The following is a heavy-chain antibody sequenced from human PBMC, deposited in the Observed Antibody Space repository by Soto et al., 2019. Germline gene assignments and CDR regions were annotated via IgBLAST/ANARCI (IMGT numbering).Heavy chain of an antibody. CDR3: ARAPRGNYGYPSYFDY. CDR1: GWSFSGYY. D-gene: IGHD3-10*01. J-gene: IGHJ4*02. CDR2: INHSGST. V-gene: IGHV4-34*01. Sequence: SETLSLTCAFYGWSFSGYYWSLIRQPPGKGLEWIREINHSGSTNYNPSLKSRVTISVDTSKNQFSLKLSSVTAADTAVYYCARAPRGNYGYPSYFDYWGQGTLVTVSS.